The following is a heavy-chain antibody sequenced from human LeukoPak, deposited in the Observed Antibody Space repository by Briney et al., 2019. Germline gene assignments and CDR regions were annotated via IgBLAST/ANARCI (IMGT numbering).Heavy chain of an antibody. CDR2: MNPNSGNT. CDR3: ASGRRVGSTIFGVVTYYYYYYMDV. Sequence: ASVKVSCKASGYTFTSYDINWVRLATGQGLEWMGWMNPNSGNTGYAQKFQGRVTMTRNTSIRTAYMELSSLVSEDTAVYYCASGRRVGSTIFGVVTYYYYYYMDVWGKGTTVTVSS. V-gene: IGHV1-8*01. D-gene: IGHD3-3*01. J-gene: IGHJ6*03. CDR1: GYTFTSYD.